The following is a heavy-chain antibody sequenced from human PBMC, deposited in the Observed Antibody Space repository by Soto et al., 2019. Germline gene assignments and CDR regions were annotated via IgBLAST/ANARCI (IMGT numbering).Heavy chain of an antibody. CDR2: IYYSGST. J-gene: IGHJ6*02. CDR3: ARDRGVVVPAAISYYGMDV. D-gene: IGHD2-2*02. Sequence: LSLTCTVSGGSIGSGGYYWSWIRQHPGKGLEWIGYIYYSGSTYYNPSLKSRVTISVDTSKNQFSLKLSSVTAADTAVYYCARDRGVVVPAAISYYGMDVWGQGTTVTVSS. V-gene: IGHV4-31*03. CDR1: GGSIGSGGYY.